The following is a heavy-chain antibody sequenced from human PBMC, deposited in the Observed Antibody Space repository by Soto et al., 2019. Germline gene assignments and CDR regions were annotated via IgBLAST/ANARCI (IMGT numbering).Heavy chain of an antibody. Sequence: PGGSLRLSCAASGFTFSGSAMHWVRQASGKGLEWVGRIRSKANSYATAYAASVKGRFTISRDDSKNTAYLQMNSLKTEDTAVYYCTRRLDIVVVAPMDYWGQGTLVTVSS. CDR1: GFTFSGSA. D-gene: IGHD2-15*01. CDR2: IRSKANSYAT. CDR3: TRRLDIVVVAPMDY. J-gene: IGHJ4*02. V-gene: IGHV3-73*01.